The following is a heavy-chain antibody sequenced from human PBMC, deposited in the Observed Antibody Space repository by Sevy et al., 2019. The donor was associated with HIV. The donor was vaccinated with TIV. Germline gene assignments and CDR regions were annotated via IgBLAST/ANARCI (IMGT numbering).Heavy chain of an antibody. V-gene: IGHV3-30*04. CDR1: GFTFSTYA. Sequence: GGSLRLSCAASGFTFSTYAMHWLRQAPGKGLEWVAVISHDERTTYYADSVKGRFTISRDNSKNTLYLQMNSLRAEDTAVYYCAKDRQLGIDHDFWSGYFDYWGQGTLVTVSS. D-gene: IGHD3-3*01. J-gene: IGHJ4*02. CDR3: AKDRQLGIDHDFWSGYFDY. CDR2: ISHDERTT.